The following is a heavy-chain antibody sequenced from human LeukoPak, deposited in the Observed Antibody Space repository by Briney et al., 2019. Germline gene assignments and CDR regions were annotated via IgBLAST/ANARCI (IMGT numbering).Heavy chain of an antibody. CDR1: GFTFSSYA. J-gene: IGHJ4*02. Sequence: GSLRLSCAASGFTFSSYAMHWVRQAPGKGLEWVAVISYDGSNKYYADSVKGRFTISRDNSKNTLYLQMNRLGAEDTAVYYCARAGYYGSGSWDFDYWGQGTLVTVSS. V-gene: IGHV3-30*04. CDR2: ISYDGSNK. D-gene: IGHD3-10*01. CDR3: ARAGYYGSGSWDFDY.